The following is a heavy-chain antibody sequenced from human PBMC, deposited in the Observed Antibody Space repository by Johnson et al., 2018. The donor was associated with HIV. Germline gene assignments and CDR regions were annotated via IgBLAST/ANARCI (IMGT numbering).Heavy chain of an antibody. CDR1: GFTFSSYA. CDR3: SVYFGTAYDF. CDR2: ISSNGGST. Sequence: MLLVESGGGLVQPGGSLRLSCAASGFTFSSYAMHWVRQAPGKGLEYVSAISSNGGSTYYANSVKGRFTIPRDNSKNTLYLQMNSLKTEDTAVYYCSVYFGTAYDFGGQRTMVTVSS. D-gene: IGHD6-25*01. V-gene: IGHV3-64*01. J-gene: IGHJ3*01.